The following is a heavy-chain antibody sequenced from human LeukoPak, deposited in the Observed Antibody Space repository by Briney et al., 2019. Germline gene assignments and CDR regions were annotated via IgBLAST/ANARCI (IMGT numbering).Heavy chain of an antibody. Sequence: GGSLRLSCAASGFILNDYGMHWVRQAPGKGLEWVADIWFDKNQHFADSVKGRFAISRDNSKDTVYLQINSLRAEDTAVYYCARDRHCVNGVCHSPPGMDVWGQGTTVTVSS. D-gene: IGHD2-8*01. CDR2: IWFDKNQ. J-gene: IGHJ6*02. CDR3: ARDRHCVNGVCHSPPGMDV. V-gene: IGHV3-33*01. CDR1: GFILNDYG.